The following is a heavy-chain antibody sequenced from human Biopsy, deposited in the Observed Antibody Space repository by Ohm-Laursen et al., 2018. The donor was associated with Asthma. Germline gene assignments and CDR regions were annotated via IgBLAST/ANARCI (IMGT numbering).Heavy chain of an antibody. J-gene: IGHJ6*02. CDR2: TNERGVT. Sequence: PSDTLSLTCDVYPGSFSGFFWSWIRQSPGTGLEWIGETNERGVTNNNPSLKSRVIISIDTYWNRVSLKLTSVTAADTAVYYCARGPELDVWGQGTTVTVS. CDR1: PGSFSGFF. V-gene: IGHV4-34*01. CDR3: ARGPELDV.